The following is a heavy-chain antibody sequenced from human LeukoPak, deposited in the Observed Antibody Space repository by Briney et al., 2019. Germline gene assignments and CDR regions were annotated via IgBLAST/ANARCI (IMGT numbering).Heavy chain of an antibody. CDR1: GYTFSSYA. V-gene: IGHV1-69*11. CDR2: IIPIHGTT. J-gene: IGHJ4*02. CDR3: ARTVKKYYFDY. D-gene: IGHD4-11*01. Sequence: SVNLSCKSSGYTFSSYAICWIRQPPGQGLEWMGRIIPIHGTTNYAHKFHGRVTITTEDTSSTAYMVTLSLISYDTAVYYCARTVKKYYFDYSGQRTLVTVSS.